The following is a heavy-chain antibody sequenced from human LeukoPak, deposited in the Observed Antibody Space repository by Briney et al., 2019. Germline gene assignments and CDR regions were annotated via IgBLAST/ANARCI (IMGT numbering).Heavy chain of an antibody. CDR2: ISSSSSTI. CDR3: TGDLRPVGLYGAFDI. CDR1: GFTFSDYY. Sequence: GGSLRLSCAAYGFTFSDYYMSWIRQAPGKGLEWVSYISSSSSTIYYADSVKGRFTIFRDNAKNSLYLQMNSLRAEDTAVYYCTGDLRPVGLYGAFDIWGQGTMVTVSS. J-gene: IGHJ3*02. D-gene: IGHD3-16*01. V-gene: IGHV3-11*04.